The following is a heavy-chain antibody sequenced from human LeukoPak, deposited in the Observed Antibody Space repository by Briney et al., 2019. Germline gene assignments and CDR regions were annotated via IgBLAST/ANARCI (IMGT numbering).Heavy chain of an antibody. D-gene: IGHD3-10*01. V-gene: IGHV4-59*01. CDR2: IYYSGST. CDR3: ARSYGSGSYLFDS. J-gene: IGHJ4*02. Sequence: PSETLSLTCTVSGGSISSYYWSWIRQPPGKGLEWIGYIYYSGSTNYNPSLKSRVTISVDTSNNQFPLKLRSVTAADTAVYHCARSYGSGSYLFDSWGQGTLVTVSS. CDR1: GGSISSYY.